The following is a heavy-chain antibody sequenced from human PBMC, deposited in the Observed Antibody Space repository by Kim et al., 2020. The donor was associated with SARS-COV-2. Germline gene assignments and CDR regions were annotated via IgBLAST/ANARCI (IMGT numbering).Heavy chain of an antibody. CDR1: GASISSNSYY. CDR2: IHYSGDT. CDR3: ARRVRTRADCSDDTCYTTAFDI. D-gene: IGHD2-15*01. Sequence: SETLSLTCTVSGASISSNSYYWAWIRQPPGKGLEWIGSIHYSGDTNHNPYLKSRVTMTVDTSKNQFSLRLTSLTAADTAAYYCARRVRTRADCSDDTCYTTAFDIWGQGTMVTVSS. V-gene: IGHV4-39*01. J-gene: IGHJ3*02.